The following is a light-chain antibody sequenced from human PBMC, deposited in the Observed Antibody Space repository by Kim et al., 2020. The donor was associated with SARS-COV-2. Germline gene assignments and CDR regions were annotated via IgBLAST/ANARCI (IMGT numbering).Light chain of an antibody. Sequence: LSPGERATLSCRASQSLSSYLAWYQQRPGQSPRLLIYEASNRATGIPARFSGSGSGTDFTLTISSLEPEDFAIYYCQQRSNWSITFGQGTRLEIK. CDR1: QSLSSY. CDR3: QQRSNWSIT. CDR2: EAS. V-gene: IGKV3-11*01. J-gene: IGKJ5*01.